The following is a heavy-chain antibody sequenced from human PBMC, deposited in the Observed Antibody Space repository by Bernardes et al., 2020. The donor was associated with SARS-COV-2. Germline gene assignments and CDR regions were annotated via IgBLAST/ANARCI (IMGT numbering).Heavy chain of an antibody. J-gene: IGHJ6*02. D-gene: IGHD3-3*01. Sequence: GGSLRLSCAASGFTFSSYWMSWVRQAPGKGLEWVANIKQDGSEKYYVDSVKGRFTISRDNAKNSLYLQMNSLRAEDTAVYYCARDQSNYDFWSGYYPEDYYGMDVWGQGTTVTVSS. CDR1: GFTFSSYW. CDR3: ARDQSNYDFWSGYYPEDYYGMDV. V-gene: IGHV3-7*05. CDR2: IKQDGSEK.